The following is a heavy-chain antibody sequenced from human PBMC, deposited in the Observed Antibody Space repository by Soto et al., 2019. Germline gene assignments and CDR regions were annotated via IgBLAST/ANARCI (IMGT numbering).Heavy chain of an antibody. Sequence: LSLTCAASGFTFSSYSMNWVRQAPGKGLEWVSSISSSSSYIYYADSVKGRFTISRDNAKNSLYLQMNSLRAEDTAVYYCARGGSSWYDFDYWGQGTLVTVSS. CDR2: ISSSSSYI. CDR3: ARGGSSWYDFDY. CDR1: GFTFSSYS. D-gene: IGHD6-13*01. J-gene: IGHJ4*02. V-gene: IGHV3-21*01.